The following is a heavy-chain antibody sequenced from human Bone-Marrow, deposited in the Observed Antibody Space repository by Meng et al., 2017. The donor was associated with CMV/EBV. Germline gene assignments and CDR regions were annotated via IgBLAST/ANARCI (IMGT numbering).Heavy chain of an antibody. J-gene: IGHJ6*02. CDR1: GGTFSSYA. Sequence: SVKVSCKASGGTFSSYAISWVRQAPGQGLEWMGGIIPIFGTANYAQKFQGRVTITTDESTSTAYMELSSLRSEDTAVYYCARKSIAARRTEAYYYYGMDVWGQGTTVTVSS. CDR3: ARKSIAARRTEAYYYYGMDV. CDR2: IIPIFGTA. V-gene: IGHV1-69*05. D-gene: IGHD6-6*01.